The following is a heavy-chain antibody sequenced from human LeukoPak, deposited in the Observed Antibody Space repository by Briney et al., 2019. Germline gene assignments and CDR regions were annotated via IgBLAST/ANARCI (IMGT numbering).Heavy chain of an antibody. V-gene: IGHV3-7*01. J-gene: IGHJ4*01. CDR2: INQDGSEK. CDR3: TRGHIAV. CDR1: GFTFSTYW. D-gene: IGHD6-19*01. Sequence: GGSLRLSCAASGFTFSTYWMSWVRQAPGKGLEWVANINQDGSEKYFLDSVKGRFTISRDNAKNSLYLQMNSLRAEDTAVYYCTRGHIAVWGQGTLVTFSS.